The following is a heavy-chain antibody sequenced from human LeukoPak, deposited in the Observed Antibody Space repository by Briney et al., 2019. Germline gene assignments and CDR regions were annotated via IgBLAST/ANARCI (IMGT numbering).Heavy chain of an antibody. V-gene: IGHV3-30*04. CDR1: GFTFSSYA. CDR2: ISYDGSNK. J-gene: IGHJ4*02. Sequence: GRSLRLSCAASGFTFSSYAMHWVRQAAGKGLEWVAVISYDGSNKYYADSVKGRFTISRDNSKNTLYLQMNSLRAEDTAVYYCARDRGIVVVVAAQFDYWGQGTLVTVSS. CDR3: ARDRGIVVVVAAQFDY. D-gene: IGHD2-15*01.